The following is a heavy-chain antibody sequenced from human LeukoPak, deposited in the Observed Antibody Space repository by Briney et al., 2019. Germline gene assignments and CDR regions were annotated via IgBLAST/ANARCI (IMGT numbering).Heavy chain of an antibody. CDR3: ARFAVHRRLTVAGQFGLDY. V-gene: IGHV1-46*01. CDR2: INPRGGTT. Sequence: ASVKVSCKASGYIFTSYNIYWVRQAPGQGLEWMGLINPRGGTTNYAQKFKGRVTMTRDTSTSTVYMELSSLRSEDTAVYYCARFAVHRRLTVAGQFGLDYWGQGTLVTVSS. J-gene: IGHJ4*02. CDR1: GYIFTSYN. D-gene: IGHD6-19*01.